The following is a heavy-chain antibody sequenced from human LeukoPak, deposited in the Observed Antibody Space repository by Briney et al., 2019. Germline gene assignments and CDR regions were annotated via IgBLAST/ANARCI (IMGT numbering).Heavy chain of an antibody. Sequence: GASVKVSCTASGYTFTGYYMHWVRQAPGQGLEWMGWINPNSGDRNYAQKFQGRVTMTRDTSISTAYMELSRLRSDDTAVYYCARVYDIFGSGSHSDFWGQGTLVTVSS. CDR2: INPNSGDR. J-gene: IGHJ4*02. CDR1: GYTFTGYY. CDR3: ARVYDIFGSGSHSDF. V-gene: IGHV1-2*02. D-gene: IGHD3-10*01.